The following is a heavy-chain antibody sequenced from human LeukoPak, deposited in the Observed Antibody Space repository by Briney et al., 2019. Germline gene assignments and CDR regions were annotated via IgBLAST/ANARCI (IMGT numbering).Heavy chain of an antibody. Sequence: ASVNVSCKASGYTFTGYYMHWVRQAAGQGREWMGWINPNSGGTNYAQKCQGRVTMTRDTSTSTASMELRSLRSDDTAVYYCAREPEGYHGSGSYFTYWGQGTLVTVSS. CDR2: INPNSGGT. CDR1: GYTFTGYY. D-gene: IGHD3-10*01. CDR3: AREPEGYHGSGSYFTY. V-gene: IGHV1-2*02. J-gene: IGHJ4*02.